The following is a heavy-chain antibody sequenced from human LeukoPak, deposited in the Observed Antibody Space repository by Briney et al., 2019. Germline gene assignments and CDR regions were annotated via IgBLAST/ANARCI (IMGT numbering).Heavy chain of an antibody. CDR2: INHSGST. D-gene: IGHD6-19*01. Sequence: SETLSLTCAVYGGSFSGYYWSWIRQPPGKGLEWIGEINHSGSTNYNPSLKSRVTISVDTSKNQFSLKLSSVTAADTAVYYCARSSGWYYLLYYWGQGTLVTVSS. CDR3: ARSSGWYYLLYY. V-gene: IGHV4-34*01. J-gene: IGHJ4*02. CDR1: GGSFSGYY.